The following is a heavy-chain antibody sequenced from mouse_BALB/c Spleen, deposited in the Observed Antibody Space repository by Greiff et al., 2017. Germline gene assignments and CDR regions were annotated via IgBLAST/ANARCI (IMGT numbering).Heavy chain of an antibody. V-gene: IGHV1-9*01. Sequence: VQLQQSGAELMKPGASVKLSCTASGFTFSSYWIEWVKQRPGHGLEWIGEILPGSGSTKYNEKFQGKATITADTSSNTAYMPLSSLTSEDSAVYDGARWSLRVDYAMDYWGQGTSVTVSS. CDR2: ILPGSGST. CDR1: GFTFSSYW. J-gene: IGHJ4*01. CDR3: ARWSLRVDYAMDY. D-gene: IGHD1-1*01.